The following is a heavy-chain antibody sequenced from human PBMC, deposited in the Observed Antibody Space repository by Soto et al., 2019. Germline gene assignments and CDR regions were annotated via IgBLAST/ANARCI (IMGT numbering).Heavy chain of an antibody. J-gene: IGHJ2*01. CDR2: IIPIFGTA. CDR1: GGTFSSYA. CDR3: ARVLGSSSYASYWYFDL. V-gene: IGHV1-69*01. Sequence: QVQLVQSGAEVKKPGSSVKVSCKASGGTFSSYAISWVRQAPGQGLEWMGGIIPIFGTANYAQKFQGRVTITADESTSTAYMELSSLRSEHTAVYYCARVLGSSSYASYWYFDLWGRGTLVTVSS. D-gene: IGHD6-6*01.